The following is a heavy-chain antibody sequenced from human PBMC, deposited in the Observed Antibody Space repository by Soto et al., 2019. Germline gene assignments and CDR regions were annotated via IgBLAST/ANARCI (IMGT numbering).Heavy chain of an antibody. CDR3: ARGGSGWKALNWFDP. CDR1: GASIDNNGYS. CDR2: NNNRGDT. Sequence: QVQLQESGPGLVIPSQTLTLTCGVSGASIDNNGYSSTWIRQHPGKVLEWIGTNNNRGDTYYNPSLKSRLTISLDTSQNHFSLRLDAVTAAETAIYYCARGGSGWKALNWFDPWGQGIMVTVSS. J-gene: IGHJ5*02. D-gene: IGHD6-19*01. V-gene: IGHV4-31*11.